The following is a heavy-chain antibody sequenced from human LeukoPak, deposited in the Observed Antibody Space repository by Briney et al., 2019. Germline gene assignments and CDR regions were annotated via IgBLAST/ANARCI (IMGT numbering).Heavy chain of an antibody. CDR2: ISGSGGRT. CDR1: GFTFSSYG. D-gene: IGHD3-3*01. V-gene: IGHV3-23*01. Sequence: GGSLRLSCAASGFTFSSYGMSWVRQAPGKGLVWVSAISGSGGRTYYADSVKGRFTISRDNSKNTLYLQMNSLRAEDTAVYYCARDRSTDFWSGYYTNYFDYWGQGTLVTVSS. CDR3: ARDRSTDFWSGYYTNYFDY. J-gene: IGHJ4*02.